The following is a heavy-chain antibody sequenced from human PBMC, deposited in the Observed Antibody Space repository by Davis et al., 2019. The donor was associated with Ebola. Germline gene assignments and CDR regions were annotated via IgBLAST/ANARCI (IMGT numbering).Heavy chain of an antibody. CDR1: GYTFTNYA. V-gene: IGHV7-4-1*02. CDR3: ARGGALDP. J-gene: IGHJ5*02. CDR2: INTHTGNP. Sequence: ASVKVSCKASGYTFTNYAMNWVRQAPGQGPEWMGWINTHTGNPTYAQGFTGRFVFSLDTSVNTAYLQINSLKAEDTAVYYCARGGALDPWGQGTLVTVSS.